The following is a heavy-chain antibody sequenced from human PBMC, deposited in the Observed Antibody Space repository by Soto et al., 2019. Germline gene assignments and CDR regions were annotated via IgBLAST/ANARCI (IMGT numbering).Heavy chain of an antibody. J-gene: IGHJ6*02. CDR2: IKSKTDGGTT. V-gene: IGHV3-15*01. Sequence: PGGSLRLSCAASGFTFSNAWLSWVRQAPGKGLEWVGRIKSKTDGGTTDYAAPVKGRFTISRDDSQNTLYLQMNSLKTEDTAVYYSTTLDAVDYSNHYYYHYGMYVWGQGTRVTVSS. CDR1: GFTFSNAW. CDR3: TTLDAVDYSNHYYYHYGMYV. D-gene: IGHD4-4*01.